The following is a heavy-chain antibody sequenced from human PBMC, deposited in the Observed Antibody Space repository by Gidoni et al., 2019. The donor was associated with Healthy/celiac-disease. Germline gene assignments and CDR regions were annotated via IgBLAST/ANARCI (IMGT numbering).Heavy chain of an antibody. D-gene: IGHD3-22*01. J-gene: IGHJ5*02. Sequence: EVQLLESGGGLVQPGGSLRLSCAASGFTFSSYAMSWVRQAPGKGLEWVSAISGSGGSTYYADSVKGRFTISRDNSKNTLYLQMNSLRAEDTAVYYCAKYSPPLDGYYPNWFDPWGQGTLVTVSS. V-gene: IGHV3-23*01. CDR3: AKYSPPLDGYYPNWFDP. CDR1: GFTFSSYA. CDR2: ISGSGGST.